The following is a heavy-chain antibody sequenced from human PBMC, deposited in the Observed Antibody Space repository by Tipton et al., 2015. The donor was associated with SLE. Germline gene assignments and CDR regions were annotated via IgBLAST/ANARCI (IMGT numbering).Heavy chain of an antibody. J-gene: IGHJ4*02. D-gene: IGHD3-3*01. CDR1: GFTVSSNY. CDR2: TGSGDRT. V-gene: IGHV3-53*01. CDR3: ARSPVDYWNGYSA. Sequence: QLVQSGGGLIQPGGSLRLSCAASGFTVSSNYMSWVRQAPGKGLEWVSAITGSGDRTYYIDSVKGRFTISRDNSKNSLYLQMNGLRAEDTAVYYCARSPVDYWNGYSAWGQGTLVAVSS.